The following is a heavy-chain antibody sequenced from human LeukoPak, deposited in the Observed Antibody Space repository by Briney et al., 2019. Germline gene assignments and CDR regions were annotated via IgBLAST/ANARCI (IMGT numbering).Heavy chain of an antibody. CDR3: ARDSSMATNGHATFDL. CDR2: ISGAGSTT. D-gene: IGHD2-8*01. V-gene: IGHV3-48*02. CDR1: GFNFADQN. Sequence: GGSLRLSCAASGFNFADQNMNWVRQAPGKGLEWISHISGAGSTTYYADSVRGRFAVGRDNGKNTLFLEMARLRDDDTAVYFCARDSSMATNGHATFDLWGQGVLVSVSS. J-gene: IGHJ4*02.